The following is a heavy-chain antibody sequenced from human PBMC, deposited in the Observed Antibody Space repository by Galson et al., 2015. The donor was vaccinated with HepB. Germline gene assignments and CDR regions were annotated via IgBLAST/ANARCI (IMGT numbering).Heavy chain of an antibody. J-gene: IGHJ4*02. D-gene: IGHD1/OR15-1a*01. Sequence: TLSLTCTVSGGSISSSNYFWGWIRQPPGKGLEWIGSIYYDGSTYYNPSLKSRVTISVDTSKNQFSLKLTSVTAADTAVYYCASSDWDRYYFDYWGQGILVTVSS. CDR2: IYYDGST. CDR3: ASSDWDRYYFDY. CDR1: GGSISSSNYF. V-gene: IGHV4-39*01.